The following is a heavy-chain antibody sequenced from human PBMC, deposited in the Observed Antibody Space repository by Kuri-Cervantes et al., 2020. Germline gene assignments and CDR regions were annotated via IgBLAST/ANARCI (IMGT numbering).Heavy chain of an antibody. Sequence: ASVKVSCKTSGYTFTNFYLHWVRQAPGQGLEWMGIINPRGGSTIYAQNFQGRVTMTEDTSTNTAYMELSSLRSEDTAVYYCAATWVYDSTVHDYWGQGTLVTVSS. J-gene: IGHJ4*02. CDR2: INPRGGST. V-gene: IGHV1-46*01. CDR1: GYTFTNFY. D-gene: IGHD5/OR15-5a*01. CDR3: AATWVYDSTVHDY.